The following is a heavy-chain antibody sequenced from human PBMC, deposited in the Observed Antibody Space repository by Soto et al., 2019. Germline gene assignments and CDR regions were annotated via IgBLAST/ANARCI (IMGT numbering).Heavy chain of an antibody. V-gene: IGHV3-66*01. J-gene: IGHJ6*03. CDR1: GFTVSSNY. CDR2: IYSGGST. CDR3: ARDFRAAGTGGYYYYMDV. D-gene: IGHD6-13*01. Sequence: GGSLRLSCAASGFTVSSNYMSWVRQAPGKGLEWVSVIYSGGSTYYADSVKGRFTISRDNSKNTLYLQMNSLRAEDTAVYYCARDFRAAGTGGYYYYMDVWGKGTTVTVSS.